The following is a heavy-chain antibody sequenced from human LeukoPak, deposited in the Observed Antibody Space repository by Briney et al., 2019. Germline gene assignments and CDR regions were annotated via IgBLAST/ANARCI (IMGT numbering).Heavy chain of an antibody. CDR1: GFTFSSYG. D-gene: IGHD1-26*01. J-gene: IGHJ3*02. V-gene: IGHV3-30*18. CDR2: ISYDGSNK. CDR3: AKIPELRSPRAFDI. Sequence: GGSLRLSCAASGFTFSSYGMHWVRQAPGKGLEWVAVISYDGSNKYYADSVKGRFTISRNNSKNTLYLQMNSLRAEDTAVYYCAKIPELRSPRAFDIWGQGTMVTVSS.